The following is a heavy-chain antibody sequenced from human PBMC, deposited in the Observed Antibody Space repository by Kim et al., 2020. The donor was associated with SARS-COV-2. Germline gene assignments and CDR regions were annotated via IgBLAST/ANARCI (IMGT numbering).Heavy chain of an antibody. CDR1: GFTFSSYS. J-gene: IGHJ6*02. V-gene: IGHV3-21*01. D-gene: IGHD3-10*01. Sequence: GGSLRLSCAASGFTFSSYSMNWVRQAPGKGLEWVSSISSSSSYIYYADSVKGRFTISRDNAKNSLYLQMNSLRAEDTAVYYCARDWRMVREVIMVYSYYYGMDVGGQGTTVTVSS. CDR3: ARDWRMVREVIMVYSYYYGMDV. CDR2: ISSSSSYI.